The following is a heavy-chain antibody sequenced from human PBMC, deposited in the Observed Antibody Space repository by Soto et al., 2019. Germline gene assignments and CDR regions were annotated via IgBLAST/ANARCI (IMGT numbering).Heavy chain of an antibody. V-gene: IGHV3-7*03. CDR1: GFTFTTYW. Sequence: GSLRLSCAASGFTFTTYWMSWVRQAPGKGLEWVANIKQDGSEKYYVDSVRGRFTISRDNAWNSVSLQMNSLGVEDTAVYFCAREWSPPLAVFDYWGQGVLVTVS. CDR2: IKQDGSEK. CDR3: AREWSPPLAVFDY. D-gene: IGHD1-26*01. J-gene: IGHJ4*02.